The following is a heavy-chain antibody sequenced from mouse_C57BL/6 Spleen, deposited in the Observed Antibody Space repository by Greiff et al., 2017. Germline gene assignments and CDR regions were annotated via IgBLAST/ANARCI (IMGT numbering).Heavy chain of an antibody. J-gene: IGHJ2*01. CDR2: IDPSDSET. CDR1: GYTFTSYW. V-gene: IGHV1-52*01. Sequence: VQLQQPGAELVRPGSSVKLSCKASGYTFTSYWMHWVKQRPIQGLEWIGNIDPSDSETHYNQKFKDKATLTVDKSSSTAYMQLSSLTSEDSAVYYCARRESDYYFDYWGQGTTLTVSS. D-gene: IGHD2-13*01. CDR3: ARRESDYYFDY.